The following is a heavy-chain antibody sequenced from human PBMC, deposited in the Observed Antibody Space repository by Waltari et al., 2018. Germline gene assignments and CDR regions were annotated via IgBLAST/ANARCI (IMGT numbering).Heavy chain of an antibody. CDR2: IYTSGST. J-gene: IGHJ4*02. Sequence: QVQLQESGPGLVKPSQTLSLTCTVSGGSISSGCYYWSWIRQPAGKGLEWIGYIYTSGSTNYNPSLKSRVTISVDTSKNQFSLKLSSVTAADTAVYYCAREVVAVDFDYWGQGTLVTVSS. D-gene: IGHD2-2*01. CDR1: GGSISSGCYY. V-gene: IGHV4-61*09. CDR3: AREVVAVDFDY.